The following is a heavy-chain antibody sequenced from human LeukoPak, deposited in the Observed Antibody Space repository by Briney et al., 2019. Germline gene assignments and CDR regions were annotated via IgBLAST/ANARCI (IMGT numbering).Heavy chain of an antibody. CDR2: IKQDGSEK. CDR3: AREVYYYDSSGAFDY. D-gene: IGHD3-22*01. Sequence: GGSLRLSCAASGFTFSSYWMSWVRQAPGKGLEWVANIKQDGSEKYYVDSVKGRFTISRDNAKNSLYLRMNSLRAEDTAVYYCAREVYYYDSSGAFDYWGQGTLVTVSS. V-gene: IGHV3-7*01. CDR1: GFTFSSYW. J-gene: IGHJ4*02.